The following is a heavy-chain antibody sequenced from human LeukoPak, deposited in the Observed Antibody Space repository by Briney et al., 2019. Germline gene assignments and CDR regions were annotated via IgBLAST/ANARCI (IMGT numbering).Heavy chain of an antibody. D-gene: IGHD3-22*01. CDR1: GGSISSGGYY. Sequence: SQTLSLTCTASGGSISSGGYYWSWIRQHPGKGLEWIGYIYYSGSTYYNPSLKSRVTISVDTSKNQFSLKLSSVTAADTAVYYCARSRNYYDSRGANYFDYWGQGTLVTVSS. CDR3: ARSRNYYDSRGANYFDY. J-gene: IGHJ4*02. CDR2: IYYSGST. V-gene: IGHV4-31*03.